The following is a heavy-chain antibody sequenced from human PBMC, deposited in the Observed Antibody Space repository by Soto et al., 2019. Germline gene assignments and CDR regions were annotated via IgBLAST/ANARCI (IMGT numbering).Heavy chain of an antibody. CDR1: GYAFTSYV. Sequence: QVQLVQSGSEVKKPGASVKVSCKASGYAFTSYVIRGVRQAPGQGLEWMGWISVYNGKTNYTQKLQGRVTMTTDTSTSTAYMELRSLRSDDTAVYYCARGGSGWPFDYWGQGTLVTVSS. D-gene: IGHD6-19*01. CDR2: ISVYNGKT. J-gene: IGHJ4*02. V-gene: IGHV1-18*01. CDR3: ARGGSGWPFDY.